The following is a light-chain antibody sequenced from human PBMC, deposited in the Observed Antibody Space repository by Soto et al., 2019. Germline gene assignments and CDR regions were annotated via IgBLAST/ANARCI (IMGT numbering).Light chain of an antibody. CDR1: SSDVGDNY. V-gene: IGLV2-8*01. CDR2: EVT. CDR3: SAYARSNPFV. Sequence: QSALAQPPSASGSPGQSVTISCTGTSSDVGDNYVSWYQQHLGKAPKLIIYEVTLRPSGVPDRFSGSNSGNTDSLTVSWLQADDEADYYCSAYARSNPFVFCTGTQLTVL. J-gene: IGLJ1*01.